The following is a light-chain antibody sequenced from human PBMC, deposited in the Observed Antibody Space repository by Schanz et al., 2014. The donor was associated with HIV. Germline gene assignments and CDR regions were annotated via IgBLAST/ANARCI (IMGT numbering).Light chain of an antibody. CDR1: SSDVGAYNH. CDR2: GVS. Sequence: QSVLTQPASMAGSPGQSITLSCTGNSSDVGAYNHVSWYQQHPGKAPKLLIFGVSHRPSGVSNRFSGSKSDNTASLTISGLQAEDEADYYCSSYTFSSTLVFGGGTKLTVL. V-gene: IGLV2-14*03. CDR3: SSYTFSSTLV. J-gene: IGLJ3*02.